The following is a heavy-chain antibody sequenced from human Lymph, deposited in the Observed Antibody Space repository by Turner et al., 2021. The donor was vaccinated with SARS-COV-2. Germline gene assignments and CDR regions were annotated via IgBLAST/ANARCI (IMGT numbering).Heavy chain of an antibody. D-gene: IGHD1-1*01. CDR3: ARHQGSTSGYDHGMNV. V-gene: IGHV4-59*08. Sequence: QVQLQESGPGLVRPSVTLSLTCTVSGGSISSTSWSWIRQSPGRGLEWIGYFYKIGSIDYNPTLSSRVTISVDTSKNQLSLKLISVTAADTAVYYCARHQGSTSGYDHGMNVWGQGTAVIVSS. CDR1: GGSISSTS. CDR2: FYKIGSI. J-gene: IGHJ6*02.